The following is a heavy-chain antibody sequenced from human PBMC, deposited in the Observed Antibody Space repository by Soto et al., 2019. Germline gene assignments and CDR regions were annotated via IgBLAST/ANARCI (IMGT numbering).Heavy chain of an antibody. Sequence: SETLSLTCAVYGGSFSGHSWTWIRQSPGKGLEXXXXXXXXXXXXXXPSLKSRVTISLDTSKNQFSLTLSAVTAADTAMYYCSTRAYDTNGYYRFDPWGQGTLVTVSS. CDR2: XXXXXXX. V-gene: IGHV4-34*01. D-gene: IGHD3-22*01. CDR3: STRAYDTNGYYRFDP. CDR1: GGSFSGHS. J-gene: IGHJ5*01.